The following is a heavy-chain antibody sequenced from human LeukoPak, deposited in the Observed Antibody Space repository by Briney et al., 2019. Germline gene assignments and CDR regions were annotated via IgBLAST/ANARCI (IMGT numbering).Heavy chain of an antibody. CDR3: ARDPLAGRIGYSSGWYVFNYFDY. D-gene: IGHD6-19*01. V-gene: IGHV1-2*02. CDR2: INPNSGGT. CDR1: GYTFTGYY. J-gene: IGHJ4*02. Sequence: ASVKVSCKASGYTFTGYYMHWVRQAPGQGLEWMGWINPNSGGTNYAQKFQGRVNMTRDTSLSTAYMELSRLRSDDTAVYYCARDPLAGRIGYSSGWYVFNYFDYWGQGTLVTVSS.